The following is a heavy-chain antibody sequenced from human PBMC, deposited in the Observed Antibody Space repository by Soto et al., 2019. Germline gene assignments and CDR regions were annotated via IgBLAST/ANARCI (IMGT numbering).Heavy chain of an antibody. CDR2: IWYDGSNK. D-gene: IGHD3-10*01. J-gene: IGHJ3*02. Sequence: GGSLRLSCAASGFTFSSYGMHWVRQAPGKGLEWVAVIWYDGSNKYYADSVKGRFTISRDNSKNTLYLQMNSLRAEDTAVYYCARDTVTYGSGPDAFDIWGQGTMVTVSS. CDR1: GFTFSSYG. CDR3: ARDTVTYGSGPDAFDI. V-gene: IGHV3-33*01.